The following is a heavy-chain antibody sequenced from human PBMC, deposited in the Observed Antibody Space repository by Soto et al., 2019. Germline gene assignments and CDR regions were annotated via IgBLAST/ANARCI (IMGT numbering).Heavy chain of an antibody. J-gene: IGHJ4*02. Sequence: GGSLRLSCAASGFTFDDYVMSWARQAPGKGLEWVSGVNWNGGSTGYADSVKGRFTISRDNAKNSLYLQMNSLRAEDTAVYYCARTLGGDSTGAFDCWGLGTLVTVSS. CDR3: ARTLGGDSTGAFDC. CDR2: VNWNGGST. V-gene: IGHV3-20*04. CDR1: GFTFDDYV. D-gene: IGHD2-21*02.